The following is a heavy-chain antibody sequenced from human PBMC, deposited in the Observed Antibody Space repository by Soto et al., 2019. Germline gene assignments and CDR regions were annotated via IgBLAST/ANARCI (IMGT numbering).Heavy chain of an antibody. CDR2: IYHSGST. CDR3: ARIAAAGPAWFDP. J-gene: IGHJ5*02. V-gene: IGHV4-4*02. D-gene: IGHD6-13*01. CDR1: GGSISSSNW. Sequence: PSETLSLTCAVSGGSISSSNWWSWVRQPPGKGLEWIGEIYHSGSTNYNPSLKSRVTISVDKSKNQFSLKLSSVTAADTAVYYRARIAAAGPAWFDPWGQGTLVTVSS.